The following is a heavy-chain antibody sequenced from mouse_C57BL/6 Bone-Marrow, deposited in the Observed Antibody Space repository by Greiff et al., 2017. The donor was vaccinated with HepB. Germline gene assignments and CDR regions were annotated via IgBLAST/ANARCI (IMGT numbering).Heavy chain of an antibody. D-gene: IGHD1-1*01. V-gene: IGHV5-9*01. CDR3: ARPFITTLVATSKFAY. CDR1: GFTFSSYT. CDR2: ISGGGGNT. Sequence: EVKLVESGGGLVKPGGSLKLSCAASGFTFSSYTMSWVRQTPEKRLEWVATISGGGGNTYYPDSVKGRFTISRDNAKNTLYLQMSSLRSEDTALYYCARPFITTLVATSKFAYWGQGTLVTVSA. J-gene: IGHJ3*01.